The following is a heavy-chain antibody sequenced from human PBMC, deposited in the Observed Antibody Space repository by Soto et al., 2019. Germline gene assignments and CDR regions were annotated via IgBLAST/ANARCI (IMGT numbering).Heavy chain of an antibody. CDR3: ARGGHVVVVTAAFDY. CDR1: GDAFTNYY. J-gene: IGHJ4*02. Sequence: QVQLMQSGAEVKKTGASVKVSCKASGDAFTNYYIHWVRQAPGQGLEWMGTVNPSGGHTTYSQNFLGRVTMTRDTSTSTLYMELTSLTSDDTAVYYFARGGHVVVVTAAFDYWGQGTLVTVSS. V-gene: IGHV1-46*01. D-gene: IGHD2-21*02. CDR2: VNPSGGHT.